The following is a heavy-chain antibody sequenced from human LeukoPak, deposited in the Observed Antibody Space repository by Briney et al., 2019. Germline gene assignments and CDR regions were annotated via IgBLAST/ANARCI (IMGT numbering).Heavy chain of an antibody. J-gene: IGHJ5*02. CDR3: ARGVYYGSGSYYQYPPEPARLRKFDP. Sequence: SETLSLTCAVYGGSFSGYYWSWIRQPPGKGLEWIGEINHSGSTNYNPSLKSRVTISVDTSKNQFSLKLSSVTAADTAVYYCARGVYYGSGSYYQYPPEPARLRKFDPWGQGTLVTVSS. CDR2: INHSGST. D-gene: IGHD3-10*01. V-gene: IGHV4-34*01. CDR1: GGSFSGYY.